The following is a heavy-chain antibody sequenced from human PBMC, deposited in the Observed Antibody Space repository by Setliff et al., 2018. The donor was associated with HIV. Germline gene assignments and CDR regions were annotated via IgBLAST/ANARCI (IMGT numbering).Heavy chain of an antibody. CDR3: AGPRGDEAFDV. CDR1: GGTSSTHA. J-gene: IGHJ3*01. D-gene: IGHD3-10*01. Sequence: GPSVKVSCKASGGTSSTHAINWVRQAPGQGLEWMGQIISILDITSYTQKLQGRVSITADKSTSTFYMELSDLTSADTAVYYCAGPRGDEAFDVWGQGTKVTVSS. CDR2: IISILDIT. V-gene: IGHV1-69*10.